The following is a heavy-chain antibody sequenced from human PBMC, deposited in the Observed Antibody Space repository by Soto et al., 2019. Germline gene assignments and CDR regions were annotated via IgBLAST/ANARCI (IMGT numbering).Heavy chain of an antibody. J-gene: IGHJ4*02. V-gene: IGHV1-3*01. CDR2: INAGNGNT. CDR1: GYTFTSYA. D-gene: IGHD3-16*02. Sequence: ASVKGSCKASGYTFTSYAMHWVRQAPGQRLEWMGWINAGNGNTKYSQKFQGRVTITRDTSASIAYMELSSLRSEDTAVYYCAGEDYIWGSYPLPDYWGQGTLVTVSS. CDR3: AGEDYIWGSYPLPDY.